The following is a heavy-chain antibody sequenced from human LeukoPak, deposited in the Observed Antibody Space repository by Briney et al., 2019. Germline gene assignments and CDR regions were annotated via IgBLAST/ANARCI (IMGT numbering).Heavy chain of an antibody. J-gene: IGHJ6*02. Sequence: GASVKVSCKASGYTFTSYYMHWVRQAPGQGLEWMGIINPSGGSTSYAQEFQGRVTMTRDTSTSTVYMELSSLRSEDTAVYYCARDLHLDTAMVSRNYYGMDVWGQGTTVTVSS. CDR3: ARDLHLDTAMVSRNYYGMDV. V-gene: IGHV1-46*01. D-gene: IGHD5-18*01. CDR2: INPSGGST. CDR1: GYTFTSYY.